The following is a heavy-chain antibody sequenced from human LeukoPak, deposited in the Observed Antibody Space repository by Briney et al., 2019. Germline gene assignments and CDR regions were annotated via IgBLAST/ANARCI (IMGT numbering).Heavy chain of an antibody. D-gene: IGHD2-2*01. V-gene: IGHV4-59*12. CDR3: ARSYAHDY. CDR1: GGSISSYY. Sequence: SETLSLTCTVSGGSISSYYWSWIRQPPGKGLEWIGYINYSGSTNYNPSLKSRVTMSVDTSKNQISLRLSSVTAADTAVYYCARSYAHDYWGQGTLVTVSS. J-gene: IGHJ4*02. CDR2: INYSGST.